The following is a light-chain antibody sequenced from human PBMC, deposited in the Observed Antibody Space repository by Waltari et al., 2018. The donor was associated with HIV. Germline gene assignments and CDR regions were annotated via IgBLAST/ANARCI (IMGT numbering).Light chain of an antibody. J-gene: IGKJ1*01. Sequence: DMVMTKTPLSSPVTLGQPASISCRSSQSLERSDGNTYLNWLQQRPGHPPRLLIYKISNRFSGVPDRFSGSGAGTDFTLKISRVEAEDVGIYYCMETAERPTFGQGTKVEIK. CDR1: QSLERSDGNTY. CDR2: KIS. CDR3: METAERPT. V-gene: IGKV2-24*01.